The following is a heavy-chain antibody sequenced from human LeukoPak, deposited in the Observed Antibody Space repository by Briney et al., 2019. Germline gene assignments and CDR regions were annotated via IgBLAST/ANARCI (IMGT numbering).Heavy chain of an antibody. CDR1: GFTFSSYA. V-gene: IGHV3-23*01. CDR3: ARDRADGYNYGDYFDF. CDR2: ISGSGGST. J-gene: IGHJ4*02. Sequence: GGSLRLSCAASGFTFSSYAMSWVRQAPGKGLEWVSAISGSGGSTYYADSVKGRFTISRDISKNTVYLQMNSLRAEDTAVYYYARDRADGYNYGDYFDFWGQGALVTVSP. D-gene: IGHD5-18*01.